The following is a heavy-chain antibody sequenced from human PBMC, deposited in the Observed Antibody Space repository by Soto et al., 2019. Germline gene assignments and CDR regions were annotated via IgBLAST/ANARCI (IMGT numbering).Heavy chain of an antibody. CDR3: GRKGITGTFDY. J-gene: IGHJ4*02. CDR1: GYSISSSNW. CDR2: IYYSGST. D-gene: IGHD1-20*01. Sequence: QVQLQESGPGLVKPSYTLSLTCAVSGYSISSSNWWGWIRQPPGKGREWIGYIYYSGSTYYNPSLQSRVTRPVDKSKKQFSQKRRSVTAVDTAGYYCGRKGITGTFDYRGQGTLVTVSS. V-gene: IGHV4-28*01.